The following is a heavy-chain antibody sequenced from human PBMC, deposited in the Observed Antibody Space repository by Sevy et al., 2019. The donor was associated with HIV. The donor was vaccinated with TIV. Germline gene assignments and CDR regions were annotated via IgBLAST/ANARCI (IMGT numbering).Heavy chain of an antibody. CDR2: ISYDGSNK. V-gene: IGHV3-30*18. CDR1: GFTVSRYG. Sequence: GGSLRLSCAASGFTVSRYGMHWVRQAPGKGLEWVAVISYDGSNKYYADSVKGRFTISRDNSKNTLYLQMNSLRAEDTAVYYCAKAAHIVVVIAEYGMDVWGQGTTVTVSS. CDR3: AKAAHIVVVIAEYGMDV. J-gene: IGHJ6*02. D-gene: IGHD2-21*01.